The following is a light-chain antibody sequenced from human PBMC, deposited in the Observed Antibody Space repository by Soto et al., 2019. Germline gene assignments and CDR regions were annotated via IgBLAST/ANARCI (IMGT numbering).Light chain of an antibody. CDR3: QKYDSTPGFT. J-gene: IGKJ4*01. Sequence: EIVLTQSPGTLSLSPGERATLSCRASQSFHTNYLAWYQQRPGQAPRLLTYAASRRASGIPDRFSGSGSGTDFTLTISRLEPEDSAVYFCQKYDSTPGFTFGGGTKIEIK. V-gene: IGKV3-20*01. CDR1: QSFHTNY. CDR2: AAS.